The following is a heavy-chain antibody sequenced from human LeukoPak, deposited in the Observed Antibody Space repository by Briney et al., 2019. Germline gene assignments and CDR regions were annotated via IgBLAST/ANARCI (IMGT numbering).Heavy chain of an antibody. CDR2: IKSKADGGAT. V-gene: IGHV3-15*01. Sequence: GGSLRLSCAASGFIFRNASMSWVRQAPGKGLEWVGRIKSKADGGATDYAAPVKGRFTISRDDSKNTLYLQMNSLRAEDTAVYYCASNNWGSDGMDVWGQGTTVTVSS. CDR3: ASNNWGSDGMDV. J-gene: IGHJ6*02. D-gene: IGHD7-27*01. CDR1: GFIFRNAS.